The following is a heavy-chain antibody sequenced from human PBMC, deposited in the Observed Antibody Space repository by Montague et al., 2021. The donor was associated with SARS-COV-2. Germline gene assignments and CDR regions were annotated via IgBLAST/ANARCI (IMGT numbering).Heavy chain of an antibody. CDR1: GFTFTHYE. CDR2: ISSSGSII. J-gene: IGHJ6*02. CDR3: ARDREYCSSASCYDIYYGMDV. V-gene: IGHV3-48*03. Sequence: SQRLSCAASGFTFTHYEMNWVRQAPGKGLEWVSYISSSGSIIYYADSVKGRFTISRDVAKNSLYLQMSSLRAEDTAVYYCARDREYCSSASCYDIYYGMDVWGPGTTVTVSS. D-gene: IGHD2-2*01.